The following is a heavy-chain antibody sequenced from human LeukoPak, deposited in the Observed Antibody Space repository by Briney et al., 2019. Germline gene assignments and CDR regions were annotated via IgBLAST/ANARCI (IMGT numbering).Heavy chain of an antibody. CDR1: GYTFTSYY. V-gene: IGHV1-46*01. Sequence: ASVKVFCKASGYTFTSYYMHWVRQAPGQGLEWMGIINPSGGSTRYAQKFQGRVTMTRDTSTSTVYMALSSLRSEDTAVYYCARDQRSHLGRFRLVIISDGMDVWGQGTTVTVSS. CDR2: INPSGGST. J-gene: IGHJ6*02. CDR3: ARDQRSHLGRFRLVIISDGMDV. D-gene: IGHD3/OR15-3a*01.